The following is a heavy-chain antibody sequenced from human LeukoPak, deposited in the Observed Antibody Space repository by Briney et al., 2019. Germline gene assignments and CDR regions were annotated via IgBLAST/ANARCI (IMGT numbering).Heavy chain of an antibody. Sequence: GRSLRLSCAASGSTFSSYGMHWVRQAPGKGLEWVSSISSSSSYIYYADSVKGRFTISRDNAKNSLYLQMNSLRAEDTAVYYCARVRGYSYVSVDYWGQGTLVTVSS. CDR1: GSTFSSYG. V-gene: IGHV3-21*01. CDR2: ISSSSSYI. J-gene: IGHJ4*02. CDR3: ARVRGYSYVSVDY. D-gene: IGHD5-18*01.